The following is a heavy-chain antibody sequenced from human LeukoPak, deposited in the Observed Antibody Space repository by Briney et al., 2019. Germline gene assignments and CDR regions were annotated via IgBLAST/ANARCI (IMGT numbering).Heavy chain of an antibody. CDR2: ISSSSSTI. Sequence: GGSLRLSCAASGFTFSSYSMNWVRQAPGKGLEWVSYISSSSSTIYYADSVKGRFTISRDNSKNTLYLQMNSLRAEDTAVYYCARQVRGVFDIWGQGTMVTVSS. D-gene: IGHD3-10*01. CDR1: GFTFSSYS. V-gene: IGHV3-48*01. J-gene: IGHJ3*02. CDR3: ARQVRGVFDI.